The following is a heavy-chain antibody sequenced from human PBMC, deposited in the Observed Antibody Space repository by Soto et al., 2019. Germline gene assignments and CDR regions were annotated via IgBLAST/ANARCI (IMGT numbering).Heavy chain of an antibody. Sequence: GESLKISCKGPGHLFNNHWIGWVRQTPGKGLEWMGLIFTRDSETKTSPSFQGHVSFSVDNSINTVYLQWPSLKTTDTGISFCARGYFDSGHGYDLWGQGTLVTVSS. CDR1: GHLFNNHW. CDR2: IFTRDSET. CDR3: ARGYFDSGHGYDL. V-gene: IGHV5-51*01. D-gene: IGHD3-10*01. J-gene: IGHJ5*02.